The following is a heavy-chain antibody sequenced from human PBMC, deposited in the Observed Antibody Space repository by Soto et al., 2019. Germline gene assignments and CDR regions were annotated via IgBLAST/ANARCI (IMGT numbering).Heavy chain of an antibody. CDR1: GFTYGAYE. CDR2: ISSSGSIR. V-gene: IGHV3-48*01. CDR3: AKDNRNWLGGQYYYYGMDV. Sequence: GGSLRLSCAVSGFTYGAYEMNWVRQAPGKGLEWVAYISSSGSIRYYADSVKGRFTISRDNSKNTLYLQMNSLRAEDTAVYYCAKDNRNWLGGQYYYYGMDVWGQGTTLTVSS. D-gene: IGHD3-9*01. J-gene: IGHJ6*02.